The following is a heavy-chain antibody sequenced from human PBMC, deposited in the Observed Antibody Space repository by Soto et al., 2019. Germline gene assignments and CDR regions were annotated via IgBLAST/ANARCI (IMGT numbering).Heavy chain of an antibody. V-gene: IGHV1-18*01. CDR3: ARGRYGDY. CDR1: GYAFTTYG. J-gene: IGHJ4*02. D-gene: IGHD1-1*01. Sequence: QVHLVQSGAEVKKPGASVKVSCKGSGYAFTTYGITWVRQAPGQGLEWMGWISAHNGNTNYAQQLQGRVTAYMELRSLRSDDTAVYYCARGRYGDYWGQGALVTVSS. CDR2: ISAHNGNT.